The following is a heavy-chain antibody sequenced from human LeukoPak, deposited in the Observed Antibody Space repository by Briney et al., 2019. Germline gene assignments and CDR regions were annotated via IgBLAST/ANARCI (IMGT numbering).Heavy chain of an antibody. CDR1: GYTFTSYD. V-gene: IGHV1-8*01. D-gene: IGHD3-3*01. CDR3: ARASRITIFGVVKFYYYYYMDV. CDR2: MNPNSSNT. J-gene: IGHJ6*03. Sequence: PRASVNVSCTASGYTFTSYDINWVRQPTGQGLEWMGWMNPNSSNTGYEQKFQGRVTMTRNTSISTAYMELSSLRSEDTAVYYCARASRITIFGVVKFYYYYYMDVWGKGTPVTVSS.